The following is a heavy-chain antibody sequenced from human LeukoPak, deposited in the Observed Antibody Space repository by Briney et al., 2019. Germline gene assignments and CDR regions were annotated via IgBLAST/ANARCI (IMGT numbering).Heavy chain of an antibody. D-gene: IGHD3-10*01. CDR1: GFTVSSNY. V-gene: IGHV3-53*01. J-gene: IGHJ3*02. Sequence: GGSLRLSCAASGFTVSSNYMSWVRQAPGKGLEWVSVIYSGGSTYYADSVKGRFTISRDNSKNTLYLQMNSLRAEDTAVYYCAKDPFDVLWFGEPQKGAFDIWGQGTMVTVSS. CDR3: AKDPFDVLWFGEPQKGAFDI. CDR2: IYSGGST.